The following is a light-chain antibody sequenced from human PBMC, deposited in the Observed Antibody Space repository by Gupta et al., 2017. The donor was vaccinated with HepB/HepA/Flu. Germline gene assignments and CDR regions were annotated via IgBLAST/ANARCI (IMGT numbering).Light chain of an antibody. CDR3: QQCLTTPIT. J-gene: IGKJ5*01. CDR2: SAS. Sequence: DIQMTQSPSSLSASVGDRVTITCRASQSIRNYLNWYQHKPGKAPKLLIYSASTLQNEVPSRFSGSGSGTXFTLTIXSLQPEDFAAYYCQQCLTTPITFGXGTRLELK. CDR1: QSIRNY. V-gene: IGKV1-39*01.